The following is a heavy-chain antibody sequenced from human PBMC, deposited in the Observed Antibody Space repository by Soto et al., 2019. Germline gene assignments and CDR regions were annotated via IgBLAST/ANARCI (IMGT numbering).Heavy chain of an antibody. J-gene: IGHJ4*02. CDR1: GFTFSSYG. V-gene: IGHV3-33*01. CDR3: ARARSTDWLFDF. D-gene: IGHD3-9*01. CDR2: IWYDGSNR. Sequence: GGSLRLSCAASGFTFSSYGMHWVRQAPGKGLEWVAPIWYDGSNRYYGDSVKGRFTISRDNSENTLYLQMNSLRAEDTAVYYCARARSTDWLFDFWGQGTLVTVSS.